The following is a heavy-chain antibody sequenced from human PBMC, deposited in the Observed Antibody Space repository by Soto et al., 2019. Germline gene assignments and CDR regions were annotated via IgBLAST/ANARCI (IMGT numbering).Heavy chain of an antibody. CDR1: GGSISSSSYY. V-gene: IGHV4-39*01. CDR2: IYYSGST. J-gene: IGHJ6*02. Sequence: PSETLSLTCTVSGGSISSSSYYWGWIRQPPGKGLEWIGSIYYSGSTYYNPSLKSRVTISVDTSKNQFSLKLSSVTAADTAVYYCARDIAVAGTSYYYYGMDVWGQGTTVTVSS. D-gene: IGHD6-19*01. CDR3: ARDIAVAGTSYYYYGMDV.